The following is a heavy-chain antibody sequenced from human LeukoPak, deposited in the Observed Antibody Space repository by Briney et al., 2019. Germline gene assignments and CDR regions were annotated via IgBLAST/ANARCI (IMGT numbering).Heavy chain of an antibody. J-gene: IGHJ4*02. Sequence: SETLSLTCTHSVDSIINDFWSWVRQPPGKGLEWIGYIYYTGSTNYNPSLKSRVTISLDTSNNQFSLKLSSVTAAVSAVYYSASSSRAGHYWGQGTLVTVSS. CDR2: IYYTGST. D-gene: IGHD2/OR15-2a*01. CDR1: VDSIINDF. CDR3: ASSSRAGHY. V-gene: IGHV4-59*01.